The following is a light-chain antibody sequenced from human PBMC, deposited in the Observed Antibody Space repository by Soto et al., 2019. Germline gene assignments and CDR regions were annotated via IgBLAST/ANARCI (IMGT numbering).Light chain of an antibody. CDR3: SSYTSSSTLV. CDR1: SSDVGGYNY. J-gene: IGLJ1*01. CDR2: EVS. Sequence: ALTQPAPVSGSPGQSITISCTGTSSDVGGYNYVSWYQQHPGKAPKLMIYEVSNRPSGVSNRFSGSKSGNTAPLTISGLQAEDEADYYCSSYTSSSTLVFGTGTKVTVL. V-gene: IGLV2-14*01.